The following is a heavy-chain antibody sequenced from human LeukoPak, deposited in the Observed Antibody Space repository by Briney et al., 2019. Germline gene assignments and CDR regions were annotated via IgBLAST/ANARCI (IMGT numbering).Heavy chain of an antibody. CDR3: AELGITMIGGV. V-gene: IGHV3-7*01. Sequence: GGSLRLSCAASGFAFSSQWMSWVRQAPGKGLEWVAIVNQGATQKYYVDSVKGRFTISRDNAENSLYLQMNSLRAEDTAVYYCAELGITMIGGVWGKGTTVTISS. J-gene: IGHJ6*04. CDR1: GFAFSSQW. D-gene: IGHD3-10*02. CDR2: VNQGATQK.